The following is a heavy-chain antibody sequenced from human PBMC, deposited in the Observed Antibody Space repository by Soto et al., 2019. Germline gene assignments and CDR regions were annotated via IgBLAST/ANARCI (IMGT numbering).Heavy chain of an antibody. Sequence: QVQLVQSGAEVKKPGASVKVSCKASGYTFSSYFISWVRQAPGQGLEWMGWISAYSGNTNYAQNLQDRVTMTTARSTSTSYMELSSLRSEDTAVYYCARDLPPVDYWGQGTLVTVSS. CDR3: ARDLPPVDY. CDR1: GYTFSSYF. V-gene: IGHV1-18*01. CDR2: ISAYSGNT. J-gene: IGHJ4*02.